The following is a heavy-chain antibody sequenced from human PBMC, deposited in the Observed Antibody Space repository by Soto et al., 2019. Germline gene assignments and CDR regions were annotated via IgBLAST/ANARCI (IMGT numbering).Heavy chain of an antibody. D-gene: IGHD3-3*01. J-gene: IGHJ5*02. CDR2: IYYSGST. CDR1: GGSISSYY. Sequence: SETLSLTCTVSGGSISSYYWSWIRQPPGKGLEWIGYIYYSGSTNYNPSLKSRVTISVDTSKNQFSLKLSSVTAADTAVYYCARHIADYDFWSVRNWFDPWGQGTLVTVSS. V-gene: IGHV4-59*08. CDR3: ARHIADYDFWSVRNWFDP.